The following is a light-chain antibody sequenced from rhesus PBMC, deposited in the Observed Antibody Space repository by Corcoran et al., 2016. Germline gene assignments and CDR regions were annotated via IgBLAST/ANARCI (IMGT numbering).Light chain of an antibody. CDR3: SSYAGITTSS. V-gene: IGLV2-32*02. CDR1: SNDGGGYDY. Sequence: QAALTQPHSVSGSPGPSVTISCTGTSNDGGGYDYVSWYQQHPGTAPKLMIYEFSKRPSGGSDRFSVSKSGNTASLTISGLQAEDEADYYCSSYAGITTSSFGAGTRLTVL. CDR2: EFS. J-gene: IGLJ1*01.